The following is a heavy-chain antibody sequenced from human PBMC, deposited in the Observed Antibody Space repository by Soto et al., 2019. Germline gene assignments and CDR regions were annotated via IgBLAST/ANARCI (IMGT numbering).Heavy chain of an antibody. V-gene: IGHV3-15*01. CDR3: ATEGSTYGYHRLDP. Sequence: RPLRLSYAASGFTLSKAWMSWVRQARGRGLEWVGRIRGKTDGGTTDYGAPVKGRFTISRDDSKNTLYLQMNSLKTEDTAVYYCATEGSTYGYHRLDPWGQGSLVTAYS. J-gene: IGHJ5*02. D-gene: IGHD5-18*01. CDR1: GFTLSKAW. CDR2: IRGKTDGGTT.